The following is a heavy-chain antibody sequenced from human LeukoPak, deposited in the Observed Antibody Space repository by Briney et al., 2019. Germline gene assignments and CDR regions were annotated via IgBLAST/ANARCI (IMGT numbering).Heavy chain of an antibody. CDR3: AKDATTGYSSGWYTSFDY. V-gene: IGHV3-23*01. D-gene: IGHD6-19*01. J-gene: IGHJ4*02. Sequence: PGGSLRLSCAASGFTFSNYAMSWVRQAPGKGLEWVSAISGSGGSTYYADSVKGRFTISRDNSKNTVYLQMNSLRAEDTAVYYCAKDATTGYSSGWYTSFDYWGQGTLVTVSS. CDR2: ISGSGGST. CDR1: GFTFSNYA.